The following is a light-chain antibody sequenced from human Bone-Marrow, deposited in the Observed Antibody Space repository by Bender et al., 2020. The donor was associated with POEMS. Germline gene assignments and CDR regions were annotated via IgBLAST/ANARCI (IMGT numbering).Light chain of an antibody. V-gene: IGLV3-21*03. CDR1: NLGFKS. Sequence: SYVLTQPPSVPVAPGKTATITCGGDNLGFKSVHWYQQKPGQAPVLVLYDNYARPSRSPPRFSGSKSGNTATLTISRVEGRDEADYLCQVWDSRSDHWVFGGGTKVTV. CDR3: QVWDSRSDHWV. CDR2: DNY. J-gene: IGLJ3*02.